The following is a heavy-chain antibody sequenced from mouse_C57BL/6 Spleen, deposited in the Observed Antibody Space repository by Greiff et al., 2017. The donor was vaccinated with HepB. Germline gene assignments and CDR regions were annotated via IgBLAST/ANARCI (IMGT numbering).Heavy chain of an antibody. J-gene: IGHJ2*01. CDR2: INPNNGGT. CDR1: GYMFTDYY. CDR3: ARHNKDY. Sequence: EVQLQQSGPELVKPGASVKISCKASGYMFTDYYMNWVKQSPGKSLEWIGDINPNNGGTSYNQKFKGKATLTVDKSSSTAYMELRSLTSEDSAVYYCARHNKDYWGQGTTLTVSS. V-gene: IGHV1-26*01.